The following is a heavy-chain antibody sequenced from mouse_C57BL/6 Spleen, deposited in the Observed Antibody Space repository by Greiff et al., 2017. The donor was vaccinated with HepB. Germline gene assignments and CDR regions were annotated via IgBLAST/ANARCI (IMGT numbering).Heavy chain of an antibody. CDR3: TTGTAWFAY. CDR1: GFNIKDDY. V-gene: IGHV14-4*01. CDR2: IDPENGDT. Sequence: DVQLQESGAELVRPGASVKLSCTASGFNIKDDYMHWVKQRPEQGLEWIGWIDPENGDTEYASKFQGKATITADTSSNTAYLQLSSLTSEDTAVYYCTTGTAWFAYWGQGTLVTVSA. J-gene: IGHJ3*01. D-gene: IGHD4-1*01.